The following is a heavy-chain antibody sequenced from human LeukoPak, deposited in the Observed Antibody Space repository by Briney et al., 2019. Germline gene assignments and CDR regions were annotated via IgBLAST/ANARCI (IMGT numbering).Heavy chain of an antibody. CDR1: GYTFTGHY. CDR2: VNPKSGGT. D-gene: IGHD4-11*01. V-gene: IGHV1-2*02. Sequence: GASVKVSCKASGYTFTGHYIHWLRQAPGQGLEWVGWVNPKSGGTNYAQKFLDRVTMTTDMSISTAYMELIRLRSRGTAVYFCARGSSKYVFGYYMDVWGKGTSIIVSS. CDR3: ARGSSKYVFGYYMDV. J-gene: IGHJ6*03.